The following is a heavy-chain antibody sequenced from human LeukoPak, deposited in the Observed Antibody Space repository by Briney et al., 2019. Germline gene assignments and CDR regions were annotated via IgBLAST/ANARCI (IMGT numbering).Heavy chain of an antibody. Sequence: GGSLRLSCAASGFTFSDYCMSWMRQAPGKGLEWVAYISSNGSNIYYADTLKGRFTISRDKHKNSLYLEMNSLRANDTAVYSCARDARAPTWNYDFWSGYLPTDPLPALLDFGAQGTLVPVSS. V-gene: IGHV3-11*04. CDR3: ARDARAPTWNYDFWSGYLPTDPLPALLDF. CDR1: GFTFSDYC. CDR2: ISSNGSNI. D-gene: IGHD3-3*01. J-gene: IGHJ4*02.